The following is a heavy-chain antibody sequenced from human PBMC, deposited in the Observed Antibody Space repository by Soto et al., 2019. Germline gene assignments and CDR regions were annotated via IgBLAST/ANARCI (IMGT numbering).Heavy chain of an antibody. V-gene: IGHV3-33*01. CDR2: IWYDGSNK. Sequence: ESGGGVVQPGRSLTLSCAASGFTFGGHGMHWVRQAPGKGLEWVAIIWYDGSNKYYAESVKGRFTISRDNSKNTLYLQMNSLRAEDTAVYYCARGPSSLTRFDYWGQGTLVTVSS. CDR3: ARGPSSLTRFDY. CDR1: GFTFGGHG. D-gene: IGHD2-2*01. J-gene: IGHJ4*02.